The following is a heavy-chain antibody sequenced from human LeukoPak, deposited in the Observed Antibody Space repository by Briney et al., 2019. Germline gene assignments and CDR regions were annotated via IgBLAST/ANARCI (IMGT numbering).Heavy chain of an antibody. CDR2: ISNSGFAT. J-gene: IGHJ6*03. V-gene: IGHV3-11*01. CDR1: SFTLGDWY. D-gene: IGHD3-16*01. CDR3: ARDFRNLGMDV. Sequence: PGGSLRLSCTASSFTLGDWYMSWIRQAPGKGLEWVSYISNSGFATYYADSVKGRFTVSRDNAKISLFLQMDSLRAEDTAVYFCARDFRNLGMDVWGKGTTVTVSS.